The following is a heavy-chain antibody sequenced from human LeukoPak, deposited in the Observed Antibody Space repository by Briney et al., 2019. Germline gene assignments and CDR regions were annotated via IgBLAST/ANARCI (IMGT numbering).Heavy chain of an antibody. V-gene: IGHV4-34*01. Sequence: SETLSLTCAVYGGSFSGYYWSWIRQPPGKGLEWIGEINHSGSTNYNPSLKSRVTISVDTSKNQFSLKLSSVTAADTAVYYRARTAYCSSTSCLGYYYYYMDVWGKGTTVTVSS. CDR2: INHSGST. D-gene: IGHD2-2*01. CDR1: GGSFSGYY. CDR3: ARTAYCSSTSCLGYYYYYMDV. J-gene: IGHJ6*03.